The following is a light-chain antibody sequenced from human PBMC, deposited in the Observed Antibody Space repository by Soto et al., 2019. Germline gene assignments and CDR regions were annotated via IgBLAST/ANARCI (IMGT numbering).Light chain of an antibody. Sequence: IRLPKCPSTLSASVGDRVTLTWRASQSISSWLAWYQQKPGKAPKLLIYKASSLESGVPSRFSGSGSGTEFTLTISSLQPDDFATYYCQQYSTYTPRTFGQGTKV. V-gene: IGKV1-5*03. CDR2: KAS. J-gene: IGKJ1*01. CDR3: QQYSTYTPRT. CDR1: QSISSW.